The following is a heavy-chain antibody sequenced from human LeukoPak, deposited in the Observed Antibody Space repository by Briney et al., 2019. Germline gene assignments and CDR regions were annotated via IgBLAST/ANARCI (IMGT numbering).Heavy chain of an antibody. J-gene: IGHJ4*02. CDR1: GFTFSSYS. Sequence: GGSLRLSCAASGFTFSSYSMNWVRQAPGKGLEWVSLIDTGGSTYYAASVKGRFTISRDKSRNTLYLQMNSLRAEDTAVYYCARDLEFGGYGRGSLDDWGQGTLVTVSS. V-gene: IGHV3-53*01. D-gene: IGHD3-16*01. CDR2: IDTGGST. CDR3: ARDLEFGGYGRGSLDD.